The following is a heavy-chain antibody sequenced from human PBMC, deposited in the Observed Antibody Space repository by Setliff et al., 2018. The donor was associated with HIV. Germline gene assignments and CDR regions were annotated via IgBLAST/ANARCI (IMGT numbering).Heavy chain of an antibody. CDR3: ARDRIEVIAETPHDAFDI. CDR2: VHSSATS. CDR1: GDSVSGYY. Sequence: SETLSLTCAVSGDSVSGYYWSWIRQSAGRGLEWIGRVHSSATSNYNPSLKGRVAMSVDTAKNQFSLKLTSVSAADTAVYFCARDRIEVIAETPHDAFDIWGQGTMVTVSS. D-gene: IGHD6-13*01. V-gene: IGHV4-4*07. J-gene: IGHJ3*02.